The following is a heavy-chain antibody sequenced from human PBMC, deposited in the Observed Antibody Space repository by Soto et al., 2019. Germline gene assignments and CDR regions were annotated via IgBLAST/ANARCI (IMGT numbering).Heavy chain of an antibody. CDR2: IIPIFGTA. Sequence: ASVKVSCKASGGTFSSYAISWVRQAPGQGLEWMGGIIPIFGTANYAQKFQGRVTITADESTSTAYMELSSLRSEDTAVYYCARGGTMDTAMDDAFDIWGQGTMVTVSS. CDR3: ARGGTMDTAMDDAFDI. D-gene: IGHD5-18*01. CDR1: GGTFSSYA. J-gene: IGHJ3*02. V-gene: IGHV1-69*13.